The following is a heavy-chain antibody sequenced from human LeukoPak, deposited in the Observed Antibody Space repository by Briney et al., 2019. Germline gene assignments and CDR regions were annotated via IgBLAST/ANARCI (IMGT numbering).Heavy chain of an antibody. D-gene: IGHD3-3*01. CDR3: ARGHDYFDY. CDR2: INHSGST. Sequence: PSETLSLTCTVSGGSISSYYWSWIRQPPGKGLEWIGEINHSGSTNYNPSLKSRVTISVDTSKNQFSLKLSSVTAADTAVYYCARGHDYFDYWGQGTLVTVSS. J-gene: IGHJ4*02. CDR1: GGSISSYY. V-gene: IGHV4-34*01.